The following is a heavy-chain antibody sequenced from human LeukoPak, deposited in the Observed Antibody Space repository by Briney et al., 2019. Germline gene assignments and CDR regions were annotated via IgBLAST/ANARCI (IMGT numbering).Heavy chain of an antibody. CDR1: GYTFTSYG. CDR2: ISAYNGNT. D-gene: IGHD3-9*01. Sequence: ASVKVSCKASGYTFTSYGISWVRQAPGHGLEWMGWISAYNGNTNYAQKLQGRVTMTTDTSTSTAYMELRSLRSDDTAVYYCARDGAYYDILTGYHPLDYWGQGTLVTVSS. J-gene: IGHJ4*02. V-gene: IGHV1-18*04. CDR3: ARDGAYYDILTGYHPLDY.